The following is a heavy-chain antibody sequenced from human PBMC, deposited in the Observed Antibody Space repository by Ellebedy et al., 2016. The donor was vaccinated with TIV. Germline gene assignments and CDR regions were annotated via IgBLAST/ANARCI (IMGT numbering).Heavy chain of an antibody. CDR2: IGTGGSHT. CDR3: ARTDYFDSDGHYDVFDI. J-gene: IGHJ3*02. V-gene: IGHV3-21*05. CDR1: GFIFSDFA. Sequence: GESLKISCAASGFIFSDFAMNWVRQAPGKGLEWISYIGTGGSHTSYAASVKGRFTVSRDNAKNSLYLQMNSLRAEDMAVYYCARTDYFDSDGHYDVFDIWGQGTMVTVSS. D-gene: IGHD3-22*01.